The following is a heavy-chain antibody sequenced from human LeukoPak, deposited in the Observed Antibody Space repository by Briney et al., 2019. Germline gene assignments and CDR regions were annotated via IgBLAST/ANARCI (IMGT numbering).Heavy chain of an antibody. CDR2: IRSKANSYAT. Sequence: PGGSLRLSCAASGFTFSGSAMHWVRQASGKGLEWVGRIRSKANSYATAYAASVKGRFTIYRDDSKNTAYLQMNSLKTEDTAVYYCTRALGYCSGGSCTGDYWGQGTLVTVSS. D-gene: IGHD2-15*01. J-gene: IGHJ4*02. CDR1: GFTFSGSA. V-gene: IGHV3-73*01. CDR3: TRALGYCSGGSCTGDY.